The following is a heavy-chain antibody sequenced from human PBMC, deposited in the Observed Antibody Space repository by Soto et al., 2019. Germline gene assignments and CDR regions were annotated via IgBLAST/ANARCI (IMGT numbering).Heavy chain of an antibody. Sequence: QITLKESGPTLVKPTQTLTLTCTFSGFSLSTSGVGVCWIRQPPGKALEWLALIYWDDDKRYSPSLKSRLTITKDTSKNQVVLTMTNMDPVDTATYYCAHVYGGYDNFESWGQGTLVTVSS. CDR2: IYWDDDK. D-gene: IGHD5-12*01. V-gene: IGHV2-5*02. J-gene: IGHJ4*02. CDR1: GFSLSTSGVG. CDR3: AHVYGGYDNFES.